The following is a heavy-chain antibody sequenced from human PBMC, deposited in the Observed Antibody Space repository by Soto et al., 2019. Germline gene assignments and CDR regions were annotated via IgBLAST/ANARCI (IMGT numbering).Heavy chain of an antibody. CDR1: GFTFSSYG. J-gene: IGHJ4*02. D-gene: IGHD2-2*01. Sequence: QVQLVESGGGVVQPGRSLRLSCAASGFTFSSYGMHWVRQAPGKGLEWVAVISYDGSNKYYADSVKGRFTISRDNSKNTLYLQINSLRAEDTAVYYCAKDLTSLGYCISWGQGTLVTVSS. CDR2: ISYDGSNK. V-gene: IGHV3-30*18. CDR3: AKDLTSLGYCIS.